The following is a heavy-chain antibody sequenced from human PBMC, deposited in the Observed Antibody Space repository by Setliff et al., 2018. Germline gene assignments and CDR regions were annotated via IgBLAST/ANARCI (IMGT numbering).Heavy chain of an antibody. CDR3: AKDRRPTIAVAGTLLNGYFDY. V-gene: IGHV3-23*01. CDR2: ISGSGGST. Sequence: GESLKISCAASGFTFSSYAMSWVRQAPGKGLEWVSAISGSGGSTYYADSVKGRFTISRDNSKNTLYLQMNSLRAEDTAVYYCAKDRRPTIAVAGTLLNGYFDYWGQGTLVTVSS. D-gene: IGHD6-19*01. CDR1: GFTFSSYA. J-gene: IGHJ4*02.